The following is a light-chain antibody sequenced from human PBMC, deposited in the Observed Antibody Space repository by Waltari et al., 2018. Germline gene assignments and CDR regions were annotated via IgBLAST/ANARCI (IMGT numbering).Light chain of an antibody. V-gene: IGLV2-14*01. CDR1: SSDIGAYNY. CDR3: SSYRSRNTPVL. J-gene: IGLJ3*02. CDR2: EVT. Sequence: QSALTQPASVSGSPGQSITISCTGTSSDIGAYNYVSWYQQHPGQAPKLMISEVTNRPPGVPDRFSGSKSGNTASLRISGLQAEDEADYYCSSYRSRNTPVLFGGGTTLTVV.